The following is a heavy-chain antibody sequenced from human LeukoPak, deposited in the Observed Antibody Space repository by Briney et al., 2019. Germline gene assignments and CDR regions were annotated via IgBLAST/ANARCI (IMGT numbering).Heavy chain of an antibody. D-gene: IGHD1-14*01. CDR2: ISYDGSNK. V-gene: IGHV3-30*03. CDR1: GFTFSSYG. Sequence: PGGSLRLSCAASGFTFSSYGMHWVRQAPGKGLEWVAVISYDGSNKYYADSVKGRFTISRDNPKNTLYLQMNSLRTEDTAVYSCATDQAPNSYHGTYFDYWGQGTLVTVSS. CDR3: ATDQAPNSYHGTYFDY. J-gene: IGHJ4*02.